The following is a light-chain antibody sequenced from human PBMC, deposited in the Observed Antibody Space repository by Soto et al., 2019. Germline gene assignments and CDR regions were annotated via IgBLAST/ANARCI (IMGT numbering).Light chain of an antibody. V-gene: IGLV1-51*01. CDR2: DNN. J-gene: IGLJ2*01. CDR3: GTWDSSLSAVV. CDR1: SSNIGNNY. Sequence: QSVLPHPPSVSAAPGPKVTISGSGSSSNIGNNYVSWYQQLPGTAPKLLIYDNNKRPSGIPDRFSGSKSGTSATLGITGLQTGDEADYYCGTWDSSLSAVVFGGGTKLTV.